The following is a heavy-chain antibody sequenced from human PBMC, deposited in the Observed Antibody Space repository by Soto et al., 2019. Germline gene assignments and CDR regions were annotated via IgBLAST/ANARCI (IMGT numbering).Heavy chain of an antibody. CDR3: ASPVAGTDYYYYGMDV. Sequence: GGSLRISCATPGVTVRSNYISWVPPAPGKGLEWVSVIYSGGSTYYADSVKGRFTISRDNSKNTLYLQMNSLRAEDTAVYYCASPVAGTDYYYYGMDVWGQGTTVTVSS. D-gene: IGHD6-19*01. J-gene: IGHJ6*02. CDR2: IYSGGST. CDR1: GVTVRSNY. V-gene: IGHV3-53*01.